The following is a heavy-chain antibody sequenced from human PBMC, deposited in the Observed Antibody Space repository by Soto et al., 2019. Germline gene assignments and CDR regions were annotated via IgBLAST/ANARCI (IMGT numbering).Heavy chain of an antibody. CDR2: IYYSGST. J-gene: IGHJ6*02. V-gene: IGHV4-30-4*01. Sequence: QVQLQESGPGLVKPSQTLSLTCTVSGGSISSGDYYWSWIRQPPGKGLEWIGYIYYSGSTYYNPSLKSRVTISVDTSKNQFSLKLSSVTAADTAVYYCAREVGHYYGSGSYLDYYGMDVWGQGTTVTVSS. CDR3: AREVGHYYGSGSYLDYYGMDV. CDR1: GGSISSGDYY. D-gene: IGHD3-10*01.